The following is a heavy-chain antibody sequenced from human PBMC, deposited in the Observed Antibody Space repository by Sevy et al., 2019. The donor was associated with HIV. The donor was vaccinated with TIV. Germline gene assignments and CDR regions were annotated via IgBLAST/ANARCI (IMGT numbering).Heavy chain of an antibody. CDR1: GLTFRNYA. V-gene: IGHV3-30*04. D-gene: IGHD6-19*01. J-gene: IGHJ4*02. CDR2: ISHDGSHK. Sequence: GGSLRLSCAASGLTFRNYAIHWVRQAPGKGLEWVAVISHDGSHKYSADSVKGRFTISRDNSKNTLYLQMNSLRAEVTAMYYCARDPTIYASGWYYFDYWGQGTLVTVSS. CDR3: ARDPTIYASGWYYFDY.